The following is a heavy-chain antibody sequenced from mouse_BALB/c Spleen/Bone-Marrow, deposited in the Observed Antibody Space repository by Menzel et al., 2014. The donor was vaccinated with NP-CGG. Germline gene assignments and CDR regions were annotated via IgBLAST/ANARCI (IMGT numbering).Heavy chain of an antibody. J-gene: IGHJ2*01. D-gene: IGHD1-1*01. CDR3: GRSNYGSSYVFDY. CDR2: ISTYFGNK. Sequence: VQGVESGAELVRPGVSVKISCKGSGYTFTDYAMHWVKQSQAKSLEWIGVISTYFGNKNYNQKFKGKATMTVDKLLIRRQMESAILTSEASVIYYGGRSNYGSSYVFDYWGQGSTLTVSS. V-gene: IGHV1S137*01. CDR1: GYTFTDYA.